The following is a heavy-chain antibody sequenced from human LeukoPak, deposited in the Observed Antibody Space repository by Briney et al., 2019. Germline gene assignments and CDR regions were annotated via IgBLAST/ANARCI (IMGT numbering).Heavy chain of an antibody. D-gene: IGHD3-3*01. V-gene: IGHV3-23*01. CDR1: GFTFSSYA. CDR3: AKHPILRFLEWLPLGWFDP. Sequence: PGGSLRLSCAASGFTFSSYAMSWVRQAPGKGLEWVSAISGSGGSTYYADSVKGRFTISRDNSKNTLYLQMNSLRAEDTAAYYCAKHPILRFLEWLPLGWFDPWGQGTLVTVSS. CDR2: ISGSGGST. J-gene: IGHJ5*02.